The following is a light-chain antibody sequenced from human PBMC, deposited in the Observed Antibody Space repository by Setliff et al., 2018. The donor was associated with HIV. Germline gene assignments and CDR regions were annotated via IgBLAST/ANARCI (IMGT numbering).Light chain of an antibody. V-gene: IGKV1-27*01. J-gene: IGKJ1*01. Sequence: DIQMTQSPSSLCASAGDRVTITCRASQDIGSYLAWYQQKPGRVPKLLIYGAFTLQSGVPSRFSGSGSGTDFTLTISSLQPGDVATYYCQHFKSAPVTFGQGTKVDIK. CDR1: QDIGSY. CDR2: GAF. CDR3: QHFKSAPVT.